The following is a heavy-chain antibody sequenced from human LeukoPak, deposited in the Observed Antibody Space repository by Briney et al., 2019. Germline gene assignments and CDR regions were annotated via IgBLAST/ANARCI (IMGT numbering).Heavy chain of an antibody. J-gene: IGHJ4*02. Sequence: GGSLRLSCAASGFTSSNYSMNWVRQAPGKGLEWVSSISSSSSYIYYADSVRGRFTISRDNAKNSLYLQMNSLRAADTAVYYCARGLVGATSRNYFDYWGQGTLVTVSS. V-gene: IGHV3-21*01. CDR2: ISSSSSYI. CDR1: GFTSSNYS. CDR3: ARGLVGATSRNYFDY. D-gene: IGHD1-26*01.